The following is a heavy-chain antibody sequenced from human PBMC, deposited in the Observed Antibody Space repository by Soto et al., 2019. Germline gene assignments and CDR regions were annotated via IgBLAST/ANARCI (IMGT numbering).Heavy chain of an antibody. D-gene: IGHD4-17*01. V-gene: IGHV1-18*01. CDR1: GYTFTSYG. CDR2: ISAYDGNT. Sequence: QVQLVQSGAEVKNPGASVKVSCKPSGYTFTSYGISWVRQAPGQGLGWMRWISAYDGNTNYAQKLQGRVTMTTDTSTSTAYMDLRSLRSDDTAMYYCARQRLRTGTDYWGQGTLVTVSS. J-gene: IGHJ4*02. CDR3: ARQRLRTGTDY.